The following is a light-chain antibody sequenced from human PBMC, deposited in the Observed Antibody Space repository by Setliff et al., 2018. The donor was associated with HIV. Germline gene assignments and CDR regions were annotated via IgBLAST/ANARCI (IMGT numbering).Light chain of an antibody. Sequence: QSVLTQPASVSGSPGQSITISCTGTSSDVGGYNYVSWYQQHPGKAPKLLIYEGNKRPSGVSNRFYGSKSGNTASLTISGLQADDEAEYYCSSYAITNTLPFGTGTKVTVL. J-gene: IGLJ1*01. CDR3: SSYAITNTLP. CDR1: SSDVGGYNY. CDR2: EGN. V-gene: IGLV2-14*01.